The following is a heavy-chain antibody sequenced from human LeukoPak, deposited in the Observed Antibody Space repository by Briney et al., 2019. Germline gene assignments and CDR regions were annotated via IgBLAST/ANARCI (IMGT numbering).Heavy chain of an antibody. J-gene: IGHJ4*02. CDR2: IFPGDSDT. V-gene: IGHV5-51*01. CDR3: ARGIRYYDSSGYYLDY. D-gene: IGHD3-22*01. CDR1: GYSFTSYL. Sequence: GEALKISLKGSGYSFTSYLIDWVRQMPGKGPELVWIIFPGDSDTRYSPSFQAQVTISTDKSISSAYLQWSTLAASDTAMYYCARGIRYYDSSGYYLDYWGQGTLVTVSS.